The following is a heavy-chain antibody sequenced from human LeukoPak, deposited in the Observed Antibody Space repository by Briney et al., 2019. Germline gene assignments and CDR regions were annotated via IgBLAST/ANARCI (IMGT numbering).Heavy chain of an antibody. CDR3: ARGGGYPDY. V-gene: IGHV3-7*01. CDR1: GFTFSSYW. J-gene: IGHJ4*02. Sequence: GGSLRLSCAASGFTFSSYWMTWVRQAPGKGPERVRHIKQDGSDKYYVDSVKGRFTIYRDNAKNSLYLQMNSLRAEDTAVYYCARGGGYPDYWGQGTLVTVSS. D-gene: IGHD5-12*01. CDR2: IKQDGSDK.